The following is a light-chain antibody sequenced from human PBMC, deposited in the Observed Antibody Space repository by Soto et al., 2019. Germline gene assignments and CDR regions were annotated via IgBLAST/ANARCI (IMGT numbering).Light chain of an antibody. J-gene: IGLJ2*01. CDR2: EVS. CDR3: SSYAGSNNLV. CDR1: SSDVGDYNY. V-gene: IGLV2-8*01. Sequence: QSVLTQPPSASGSTGQSVTISCTGASSDVGDYNYVSWYQQHPGKAPKLMIYEVSKRPSGVPDRFSGSKSGNTASLAVSGLQAEDEADYYCSSYAGSNNLVFCGGTKLTV.